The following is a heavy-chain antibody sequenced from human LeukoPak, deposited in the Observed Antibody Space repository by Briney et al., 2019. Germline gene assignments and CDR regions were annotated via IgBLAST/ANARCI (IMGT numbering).Heavy chain of an antibody. Sequence: ASVKVSCKASGYTFTSYGISWVRQAPGQGLGWMGIINPSGGSTSYAQKFQGRVTMTRDMSTSTVYMELSSLRSEDTAVYYCARDMVRGTTGFDPWGQGTLVTVSS. V-gene: IGHV1-46*01. D-gene: IGHD3-10*01. CDR2: INPSGGST. CDR1: GYTFTSYG. CDR3: ARDMVRGTTGFDP. J-gene: IGHJ5*02.